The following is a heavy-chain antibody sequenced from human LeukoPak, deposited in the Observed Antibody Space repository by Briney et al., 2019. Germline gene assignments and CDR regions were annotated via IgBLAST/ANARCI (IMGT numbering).Heavy chain of an antibody. CDR1: GGTFSSYA. CDR2: IIPILGTA. V-gene: IGHV1-69*11. CDR3: ARRSYDSSGYYQFDY. D-gene: IGHD3-22*01. Sequence: SVKVSCKASGGTFSSYAISWVRQAPGQGLEWMGRIIPILGTANYAQKFQGRVTITTDESTSTAYMELSSLRSEDTAVYYCARRSYDSSGYYQFDYWGQGTLVTVSS. J-gene: IGHJ4*02.